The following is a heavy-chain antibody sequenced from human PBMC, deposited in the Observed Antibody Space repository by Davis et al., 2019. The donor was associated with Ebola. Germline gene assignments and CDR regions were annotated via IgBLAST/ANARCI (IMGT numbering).Heavy chain of an antibody. V-gene: IGHV3-23*01. CDR3: AKNGGYDYYY. CDR2: TSGSGGAT. Sequence: GESLKISCAASGFTFSTYAMHWVRQAPGKGLECVSGTSGSGGATYYADSVRGRFTISRDNSKNTLYLQMNSLRDEDTAVYYCAKNGGYDYYY. J-gene: IGHJ6*01. D-gene: IGHD5-12*01. CDR1: GFTFSTYA.